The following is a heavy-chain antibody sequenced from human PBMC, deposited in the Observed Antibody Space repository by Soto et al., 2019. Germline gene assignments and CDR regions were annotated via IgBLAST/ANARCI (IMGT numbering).Heavy chain of an antibody. D-gene: IGHD2-21*01. CDR3: PSTFDAGDLGGLRHFAS. J-gene: IGHJ4*02. CDR1: GFTFSKYA. CDR2: LSGRGSSS. Sequence: EVQLLESGGGLVQPGGSLRLSCAASGFTFSKYAMGWVRQAPGKGLEWVSALSGRGSSSYFPDSVKGRFTISRDNSKNPMSLQINSLSPEDTALFSCPSTFDAGDLGGLRHFASWRQGALVSVYS. V-gene: IGHV3-23*01.